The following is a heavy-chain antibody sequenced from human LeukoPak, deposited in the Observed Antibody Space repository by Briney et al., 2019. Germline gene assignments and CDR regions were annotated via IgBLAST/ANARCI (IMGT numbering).Heavy chain of an antibody. D-gene: IGHD5-18*01. Sequence: PSETLSLTCTVSGGSISSGGYYWSWIRQHPGKGLEWIGYIYYSGSTYYNPSLKSRVTISVDTSKNQFSLKLSSVTAADTAVYYCARASPVDTAMVEAWGQGTLVTVSS. CDR2: IYYSGST. CDR1: GGSISSGGYY. V-gene: IGHV4-31*03. J-gene: IGHJ5*02. CDR3: ARASPVDTAMVEA.